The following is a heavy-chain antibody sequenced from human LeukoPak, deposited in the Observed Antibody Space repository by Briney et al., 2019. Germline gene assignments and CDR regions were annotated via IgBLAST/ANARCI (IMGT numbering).Heavy chain of an antibody. Sequence: GASVKVSCKASGSTFTGAYMHWVRQAPGQGLEWMGWINPNSGETRCEQKFQGRVTMTRDTSIDTAHMELGSLTSDDTAVYYCARVLFNSGYDSWGQGTLVTVSS. D-gene: IGHD3-9*01. CDR3: ARVLFNSGYDS. CDR1: GSTFTGAY. V-gene: IGHV1-2*02. J-gene: IGHJ5*01. CDR2: INPNSGET.